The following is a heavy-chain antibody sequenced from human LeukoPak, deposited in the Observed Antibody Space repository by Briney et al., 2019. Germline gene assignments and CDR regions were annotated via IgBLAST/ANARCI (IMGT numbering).Heavy chain of an antibody. J-gene: IGHJ4*02. Sequence: GGSRRLSCAASGFTFSSNYMSWVRQAPGKGLEWVSVIYSGGSTYYADSVKGRFTISRDNSKNTLYLQMNSLRAEDTAVYYCAVNYGGNYFDYWGQGTLVTVSS. D-gene: IGHD4-23*01. CDR2: IYSGGST. CDR1: GFTFSSNY. CDR3: AVNYGGNYFDY. V-gene: IGHV3-66*02.